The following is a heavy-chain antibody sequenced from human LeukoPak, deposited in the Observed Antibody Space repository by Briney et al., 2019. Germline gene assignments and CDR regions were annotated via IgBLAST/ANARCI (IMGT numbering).Heavy chain of an antibody. CDR1: GGSFSGYY. CDR3: ARVKIAVATYYYYGMDV. CDR2: INHSGST. J-gene: IGHJ6*02. V-gene: IGHV4-34*01. Sequence: KPSETLSLTCAVYGGSFSGYYWSWIRQPPGKGLEWIGEINHSGSTNYNPSLKSRVTISVDTSKNQFSLKLSSATAADTAVYYCARVKIAVATYYYYGMDVWGQGTTVTASS. D-gene: IGHD6-19*01.